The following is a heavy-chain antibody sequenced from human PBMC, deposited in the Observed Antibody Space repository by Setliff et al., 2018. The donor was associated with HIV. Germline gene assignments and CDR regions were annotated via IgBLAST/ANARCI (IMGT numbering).Heavy chain of an antibody. Sequence: SETLSLTCTVSGGSIINNFWSWIRLPPGKGLEYIGYIFHSGNSDYNPSLKSRATISVDTSKNQFSLRLSSVTAADTAVYYCVRENAGATMVRGVIIGDAFDIWGQGTLVTVSS. J-gene: IGHJ3*02. CDR2: IFHSGNS. CDR3: VRENAGATMVRGVIIGDAFDI. V-gene: IGHV4-59*01. D-gene: IGHD3-10*01. CDR1: GGSIINNF.